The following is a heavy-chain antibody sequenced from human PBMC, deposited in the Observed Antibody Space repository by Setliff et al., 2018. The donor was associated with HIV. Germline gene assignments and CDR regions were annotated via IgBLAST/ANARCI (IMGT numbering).Heavy chain of an antibody. Sequence: PGESLKISCAAPGFTFTDYWMHWVRQVPGQGLVWVSRINVDGSSISYADSVKGRFTISRDNAKNTLFLQMNSLRAEDTAVYYCARLPQDVRSSIDFWGQGTLVTVSS. CDR2: INVDGSSI. CDR1: GFTFTDYW. J-gene: IGHJ4*02. D-gene: IGHD6-6*01. V-gene: IGHV3-74*01. CDR3: ARLPQDVRSSIDF.